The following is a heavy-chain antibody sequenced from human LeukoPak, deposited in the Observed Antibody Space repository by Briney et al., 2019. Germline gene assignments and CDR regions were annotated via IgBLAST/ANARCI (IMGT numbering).Heavy chain of an antibody. Sequence: GASVKVSCKASGYTFTGYYMHWVRQAPGQGLEWMGWINPNSGGTNYAQKFQGRVTMTRDTSISTAYMELRSLRSDDTAVYYCARVGQQLVLRAIDYWGQGTLVTVSS. CDR1: GYTFTGYY. CDR2: INPNSGGT. V-gene: IGHV1-2*02. CDR3: ARVGQQLVLRAIDY. D-gene: IGHD6-13*01. J-gene: IGHJ4*02.